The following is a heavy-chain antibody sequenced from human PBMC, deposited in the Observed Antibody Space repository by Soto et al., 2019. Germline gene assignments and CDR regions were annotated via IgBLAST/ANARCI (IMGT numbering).Heavy chain of an antibody. CDR2: ISYDGSNK. CDR1: GFTFSTYA. J-gene: IGHJ6*02. Sequence: PGGSLRLSCPASGFTFSTYAMHWVRQAPGKGLGWVAVISYDGSNKYYSVSVKCRFTISRDNSKNKLYLQMNSLRAEDKAVYYCARDYLVSAGATYYDFWRGYSGYYYYGMDVWGQGTTVTVSS. V-gene: IGHV3-30-3*01. D-gene: IGHD3-3*01. CDR3: ARDYLVSAGATYYDFWRGYSGYYYYGMDV.